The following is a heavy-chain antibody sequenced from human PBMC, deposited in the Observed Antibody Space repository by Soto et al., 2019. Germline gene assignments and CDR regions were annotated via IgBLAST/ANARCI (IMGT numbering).Heavy chain of an antibody. CDR2: ISGSGFAK. CDR3: AKCCGGDDPKNV. V-gene: IGHV3-23*01. D-gene: IGHD2-21*01. CDR1: GFSFSTYA. Sequence: EVQLSESGGGLVQRGGSLRLSCAASGFSFSTYAMSWVRQAPGKGLEWVSGISGSGFAKYYADSVKGRFTVSRENSKETLYLQMSRVRAYVSVVDSSAKCCGGDDPKNVWGQGTLVTVSS. J-gene: IGHJ4*01.